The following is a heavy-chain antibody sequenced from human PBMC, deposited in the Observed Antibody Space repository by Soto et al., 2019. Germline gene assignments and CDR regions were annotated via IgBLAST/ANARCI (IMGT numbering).Heavy chain of an antibody. CDR1: GGSVSSGSYY. J-gene: IGHJ4*02. Sequence: LSLTCTVSGGSVSSGSYYWSWIRQPPGKGLEWIGYIYYSGSTNYNPSLKSRVTISVDTSKNQFSLKLSSVTAADTAVYYCAREYSSSWTGYWGQGTLVTVSS. CDR2: IYYSGST. V-gene: IGHV4-61*01. CDR3: AREYSSSWTGY. D-gene: IGHD6-13*01.